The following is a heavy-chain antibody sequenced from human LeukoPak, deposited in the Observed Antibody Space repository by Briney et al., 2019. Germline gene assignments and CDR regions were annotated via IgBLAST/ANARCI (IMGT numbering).Heavy chain of an antibody. J-gene: IGHJ4*02. CDR1: GFNLGDYA. CDR2: IRSKSYSGTT. CDR3: TRVIRLSGGRYYFDY. V-gene: IGHV3-49*04. D-gene: IGHD2-21*01. Sequence: AGGSLRLSCTASGFNLGDYAMSWVSQAPGKGLEWVGFIRSKSYSGTTEYAASVKGRFTVSRDDSKSVAYLQMNSLTTEDTGVYYCTRVIRLSGGRYYFDYWGQGTLVTVSS.